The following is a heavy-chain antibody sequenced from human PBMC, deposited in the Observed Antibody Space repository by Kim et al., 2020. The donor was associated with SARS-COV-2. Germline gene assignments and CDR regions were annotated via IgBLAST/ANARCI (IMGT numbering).Heavy chain of an antibody. Sequence: ASVNVSCKASGYTFTSSDINWVRQATGQGLEWMGWMNPNSGNTGYAQKFQGRVTMTRNTSISTAYMELSSLRSEDTAVYYCARGGALWFGELLPNWFDPWGQGTLVIVSS. CDR1: GYTFTSSD. CDR3: ARGGALWFGELLPNWFDP. V-gene: IGHV1-8*01. CDR2: MNPNSGNT. J-gene: IGHJ5*02. D-gene: IGHD3-10*01.